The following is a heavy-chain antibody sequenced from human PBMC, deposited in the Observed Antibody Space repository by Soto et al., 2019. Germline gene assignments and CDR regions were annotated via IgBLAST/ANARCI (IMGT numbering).Heavy chain of an antibody. CDR2: IIPIIGII. CDR3: AGDPDSHYNDSHASSYP. V-gene: IGHV1-69*08. Sequence: QVQLVQSGAEVKKPGSSVKVSCKASGGTFSTYTITWVRQAPGPGLEWMGRIIPIIGIINYAQKFQGRVTISAAKFTGTAYMELTGLRSDDTAVYYCAGDPDSHYNDSHASSYPCGQGTLVTVSS. J-gene: IGHJ5*02. CDR1: GGTFSTYT. D-gene: IGHD4-4*01.